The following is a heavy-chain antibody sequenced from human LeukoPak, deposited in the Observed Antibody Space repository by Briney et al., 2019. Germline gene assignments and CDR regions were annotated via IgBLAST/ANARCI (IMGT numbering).Heavy chain of an antibody. CDR3: ARTIRGSYGVSGL. CDR1: GFTFSSYW. Sequence: GGSLRLSCAASGFTFSSYWMSRVRQAPGKGLEWVANIKQDGSEKYYVDSVKGRFTISRDNSKNTLYLQMNTLGAEDTAVYYCARTIRGSYGVSGLWGQGTQVTVSS. CDR2: IKQDGSEK. V-gene: IGHV3-7*03. J-gene: IGHJ4*02. D-gene: IGHD1-26*01.